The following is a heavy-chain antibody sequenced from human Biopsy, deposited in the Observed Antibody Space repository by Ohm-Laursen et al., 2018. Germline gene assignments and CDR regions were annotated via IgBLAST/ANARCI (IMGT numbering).Heavy chain of an antibody. CDR3: ARDIMNPSGGLVARSDVFDV. Sequence: VSSVKVSCKASGYTFTDYFLHWVRQAPGQGPEWMGWISPSSGGTNYAQKFQGRVTMIRDTSATTGYMELSSLRSDDTAVYYCARDIMNPSGGLVARSDVFDVWGQGTMVTVSS. J-gene: IGHJ3*01. CDR1: GYTFTDYF. D-gene: IGHD3-16*02. CDR2: ISPSSGGT. V-gene: IGHV1-2*02.